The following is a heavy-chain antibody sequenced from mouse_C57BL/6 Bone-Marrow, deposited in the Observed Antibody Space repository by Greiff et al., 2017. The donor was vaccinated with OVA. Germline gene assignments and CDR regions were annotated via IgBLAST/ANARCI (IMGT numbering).Heavy chain of an antibody. V-gene: IGHV1-54*01. CDR3: ARGGSY. CDR2: INPGSGGT. CDR1: GYAFTNYL. Sequence: QVQLQQSGAELVRPGTSVKVSCKASGYAFTNYLIEWVKQRPGQGLEWIGVINPGSGGTNYNEKFKGKATLTADKSSSTAYMQLSSLTSEDSAVYFSARGGSYWGQGTTLTVSS. J-gene: IGHJ2*01.